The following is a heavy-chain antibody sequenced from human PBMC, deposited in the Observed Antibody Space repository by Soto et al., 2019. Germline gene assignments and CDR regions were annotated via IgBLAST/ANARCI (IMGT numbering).Heavy chain of an antibody. Sequence: PGGSLRLSCAASGFTFSHYPMVWVRQAPGKGLEAISSISGSGTSYYSDSVKGRFTISRDNSENTLYLQMNSLRAEDRATYYCAKVITTDISYWYGMDVWGQGTRSPSP. CDR3: AKVITTDISYWYGMDV. CDR1: GFTFSHYP. J-gene: IGHJ6*02. V-gene: IGHV3-23*01. D-gene: IGHD3-22*01. CDR2: ISGSGTS.